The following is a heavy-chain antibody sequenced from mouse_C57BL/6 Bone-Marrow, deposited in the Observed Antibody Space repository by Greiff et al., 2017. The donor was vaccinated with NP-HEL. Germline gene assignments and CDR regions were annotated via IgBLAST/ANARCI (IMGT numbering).Heavy chain of an antibody. V-gene: IGHV1-69*01. CDR3: ARSIFPYAMDY. Sequence: QVQLQQPGAELVMPGASVKLSCKASGYTFTSYWMHWVKQRPGQGLEWIGEIDPSDSYTNYNQKFKGKSTLTVDKSSSTAYMQLSSLTSEDSAVYYCARSIFPYAMDYGGQGTSVTVSS. J-gene: IGHJ4*01. CDR1: GYTFTSYW. CDR2: IDPSDSYT.